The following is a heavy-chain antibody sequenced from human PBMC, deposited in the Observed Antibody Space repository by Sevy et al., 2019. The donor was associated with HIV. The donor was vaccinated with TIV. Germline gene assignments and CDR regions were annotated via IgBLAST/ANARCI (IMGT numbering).Heavy chain of an antibody. D-gene: IGHD1-26*01. CDR2: ISSSGSTI. CDR3: ARVGVGGDFDY. CDR1: GFTFTDYY. V-gene: IGHV3-11*01. J-gene: IGHJ4*02. Sequence: GGSLRLSCAASGFTFTDYYMSWIRQAPGKGLEWVSYISSSGSTIYYADSGKGRFTISRDNAKNPLYLQMNSLRTEDTAVYYCARVGVGGDFDYWGQGTLVTVSS.